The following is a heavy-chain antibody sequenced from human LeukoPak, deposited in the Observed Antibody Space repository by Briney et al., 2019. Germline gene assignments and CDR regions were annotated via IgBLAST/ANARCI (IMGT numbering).Heavy chain of an antibody. CDR2: IWYDGSNK. J-gene: IGHJ4*02. CDR3: ARDRYSATKGYCTNGVCYTFPDY. CDR1: GFTLSSYG. Sequence: GRSLRLSCAASGFTLSSYGMHWVRQAPGKGLEWVAVIWYDGSNKYYADSVKGRFTISRDNSKNTLYLQMNSLRAEDTAVYYCARDRYSATKGYCTNGVCYTFPDYWGQGTLVTVSS. V-gene: IGHV3-33*01. D-gene: IGHD2-8*01.